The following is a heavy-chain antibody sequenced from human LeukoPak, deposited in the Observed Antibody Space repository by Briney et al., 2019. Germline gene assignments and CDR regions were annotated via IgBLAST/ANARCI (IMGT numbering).Heavy chain of an antibody. D-gene: IGHD6-19*01. V-gene: IGHV4-59*08. CDR2: IYYSGST. Sequence: KPSETLSLTCTVSGGSISSYYWNWIRRPPGKGLEWIGYIYYSGSTNYNPSLKSRVTISVDTSKKQFSLKLRSVTAADTAVYYCARGRPVTGRNWFDPWGQGTLVTVSS. CDR3: ARGRPVTGRNWFDP. J-gene: IGHJ5*02. CDR1: GGSISSYY.